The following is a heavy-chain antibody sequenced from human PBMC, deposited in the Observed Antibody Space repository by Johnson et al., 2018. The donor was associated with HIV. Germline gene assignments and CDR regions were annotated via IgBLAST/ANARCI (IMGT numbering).Heavy chain of an antibody. D-gene: IGHD4-17*01. V-gene: IGHV3-30*14. CDR2: IYSGGNT. CDR3: ARGYGDYSDFFDV. J-gene: IGHJ3*01. Sequence: QVQLVESGGGVVQPGRSLRLSCAASAFTSSSYSMHWVRQAPGKGLEWVAVIYSGGNTFYADSVQGRFTISRDNSKNTLDLHMNSLRVEDTAVYYCARGYGDYSDFFDVWGQGTMVTVSS. CDR1: AFTSSSYS.